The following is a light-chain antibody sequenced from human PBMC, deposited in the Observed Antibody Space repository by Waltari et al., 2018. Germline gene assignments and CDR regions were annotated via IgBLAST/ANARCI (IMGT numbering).Light chain of an antibody. J-gene: IGKJ1*01. CDR1: QSVSGY. CDR3: QQYDISPKT. Sequence: EFVLTQSAGPLAFSPGDRATFSCRASQSVSGYLAWYQQKPGQAPRLLIYGASSRATGIPDRFSGSGSGTDFILTISRLEPEDFAVYFCQQYDISPKTFGQGTKVEIK. CDR2: GAS. V-gene: IGKV3-20*01.